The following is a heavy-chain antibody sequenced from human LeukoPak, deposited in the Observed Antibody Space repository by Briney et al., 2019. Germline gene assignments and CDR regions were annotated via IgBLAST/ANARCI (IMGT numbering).Heavy chain of an antibody. Sequence: SETLSLTCTVSAASISSSSYYWGWIRQPPGKGLEWIGSMYYSGSSYYNPSLKSRVTISVDTSKNQFSLKLTSVTAADTAVYYCARRRTGPPPYYFDYWGQGTLVTVSS. D-gene: IGHD1-1*01. J-gene: IGHJ4*02. V-gene: IGHV4-39*07. CDR2: MYYSGSS. CDR3: ARRRTGPPPYYFDY. CDR1: AASISSSSYY.